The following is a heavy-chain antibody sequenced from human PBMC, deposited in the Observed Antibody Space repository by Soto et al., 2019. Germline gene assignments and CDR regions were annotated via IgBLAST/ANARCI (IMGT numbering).Heavy chain of an antibody. Sequence: QVQLVQSGAEVKKPGSSVKVSCKASGGTFSSYAISWVRQAPGQGLEWMGGIIPIFGTANYAQKFQGRVPIAADESTSTGYLELRSLRSEDTAVYYCARDSGGFGESVAYGMDVWGQGTTVTVSS. V-gene: IGHV1-69*12. J-gene: IGHJ6*02. CDR2: IIPIFGTA. CDR1: GGTFSSYA. D-gene: IGHD3-10*01. CDR3: ARDSGGFGESVAYGMDV.